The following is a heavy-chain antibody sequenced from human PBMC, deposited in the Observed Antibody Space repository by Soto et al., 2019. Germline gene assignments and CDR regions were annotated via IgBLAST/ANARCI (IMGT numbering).Heavy chain of an antibody. CDR1: GFTFSSYA. CDR2: ISGSGGST. V-gene: IGHV3-23*01. Sequence: EVQLLESGRGLVQPGGSLRLSCAASGFTFSSYAMSWVRQAPGKGLEWVSAISGSGGSTYYADSVKGRFTISRDNSKNTLYLQMNSLRAEDTAVYYCAKGVGSYYYDSRYFDYWGQGTLVTVSS. CDR3: AKGVGSYYYDSRYFDY. D-gene: IGHD3-22*01. J-gene: IGHJ4*02.